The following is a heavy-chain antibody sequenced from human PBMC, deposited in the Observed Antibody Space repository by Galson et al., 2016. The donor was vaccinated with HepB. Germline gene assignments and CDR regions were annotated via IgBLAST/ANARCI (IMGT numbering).Heavy chain of an antibody. J-gene: IGHJ3*02. D-gene: IGHD1-26*01. CDR1: GFTFSDYG. CDR2: ISYDGGNK. Sequence: SLRLSCAASGFTFSDYGMHWVRQAPGKGLEWVAVISYDGGNKYYADSVKGRFTISRDNSKNTLYLQMNSLRAEDTAVYYCAKAQFGGSSYGGNDAFDIWGQGTRVTVSS. CDR3: AKAQFGGSSYGGNDAFDI. V-gene: IGHV3-30*18.